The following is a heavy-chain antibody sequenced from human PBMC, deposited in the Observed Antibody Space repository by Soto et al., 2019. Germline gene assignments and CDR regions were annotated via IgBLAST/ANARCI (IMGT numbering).Heavy chain of an antibody. Sequence: QTGGSLRLSCAASGFTFSSYGMHWVRQAPGKGLEWVAVISYDGSNKYYADSVKGRFTISRDNSKNTLYLQMNSLRAEDTAVYYCAKDSRFLEWYYGMDVWGQGTTVTVSS. J-gene: IGHJ6*02. CDR1: GFTFSSYG. D-gene: IGHD3-3*01. CDR3: AKDSRFLEWYYGMDV. CDR2: ISYDGSNK. V-gene: IGHV3-30*18.